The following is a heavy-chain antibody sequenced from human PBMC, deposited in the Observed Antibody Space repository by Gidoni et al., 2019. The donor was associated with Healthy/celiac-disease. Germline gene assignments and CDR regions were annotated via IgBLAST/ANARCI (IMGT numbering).Heavy chain of an antibody. V-gene: IGHV1-69*01. Sequence: QVQLVQSGAEVKKPGSSVKVSCNASGGTFSSYAISWVRQAPGQGLEWMGGIIPIVGTANYAQKFQGRVTITADESTSTAYMELSSLRSEDTAVYYCARSPTKQPPYYYGMDVWGQGTTVTVSS. CDR2: IIPIVGTA. CDR3: ARSPTKQPPYYYGMDV. J-gene: IGHJ6*02. D-gene: IGHD5-12*01. CDR1: GGTFSSYA.